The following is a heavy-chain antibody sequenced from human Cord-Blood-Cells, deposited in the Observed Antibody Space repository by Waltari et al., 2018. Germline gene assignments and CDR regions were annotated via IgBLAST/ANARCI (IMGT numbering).Heavy chain of an antibody. CDR3: ATRKPRFQGVIDY. CDR1: GYTLTQLS. D-gene: IGHD3-10*01. V-gene: IGHV1-24*01. Sequence: QVQLVQSGAELKKPGASVKVSCKVSGYTLTQLSMHRVRQASGKGIEWMGDFDPEAGETIYAEKFQGRGTMTEDTATDAAYMELSSLRCEDRDVYYCATRKPRFQGVIDYWGQGTLVTVSS. CDR2: FDPEAGET. J-gene: IGHJ4*02.